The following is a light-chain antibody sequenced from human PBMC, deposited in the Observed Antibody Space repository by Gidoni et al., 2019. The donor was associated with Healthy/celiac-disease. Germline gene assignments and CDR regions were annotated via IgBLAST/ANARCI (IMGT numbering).Light chain of an antibody. Sequence: EIVLTQSPGTLSLSPGERATLSCRASQSVSSSYLAWYQQKPVKAPRLLIYGASSRATGIPDRFSGSVSGTDFTLTISRLEPEYFAVYYCQQYGSSPRTFGQGTKVEIK. CDR1: QSVSSSY. CDR3: QQYGSSPRT. V-gene: IGKV3-20*01. J-gene: IGKJ1*01. CDR2: GAS.